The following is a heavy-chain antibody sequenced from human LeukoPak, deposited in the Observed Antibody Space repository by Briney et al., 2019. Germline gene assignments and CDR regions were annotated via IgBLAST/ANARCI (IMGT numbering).Heavy chain of an antibody. J-gene: IGHJ3*02. CDR2: IIPIFGTA. CDR3: ATLAYCGGDCYFGAFDI. V-gene: IGHV1-69*13. D-gene: IGHD2-21*01. Sequence: SVKVSCKASGYTLNALSIHWVRQAPGQGLEWMGGIIPIFGTANYAQKFQGRVTITADESTSTAYMELSSLRSEDTAVYYCATLAYCGGDCYFGAFDIWGQGTMVTVSS. CDR1: GYTLNALS.